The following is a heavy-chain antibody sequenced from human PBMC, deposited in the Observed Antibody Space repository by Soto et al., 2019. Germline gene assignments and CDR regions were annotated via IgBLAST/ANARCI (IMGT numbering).Heavy chain of an antibody. V-gene: IGHV1-69*18. CDR2: IVPSIDTT. CDR3: ARWPQPRYTADPYAVDV. D-gene: IGHD3-16*02. J-gene: IGHJ6*02. CDR1: GGTFSSSG. Sequence: QVHLVQSGTEVKKPGSSVKVSCKASGGTFSSSGFSWVRQAPGQGLEWMGMIVPSIDTTNYAQKFQARVTITEDEVTSTAYMELSSLRSEDTAVYYCARWPQPRYTADPYAVDVWGQGTRVIVSS.